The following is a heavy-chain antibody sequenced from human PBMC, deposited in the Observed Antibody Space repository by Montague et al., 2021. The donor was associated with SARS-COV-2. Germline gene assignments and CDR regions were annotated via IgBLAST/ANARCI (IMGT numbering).Heavy chain of an antibody. CDR1: GGSITRNYY. V-gene: IGHV4-39*02. D-gene: IGHD3-10*01. Sequence: SETLSLTCTVSGGSITRNYYWCWIRQPPGKGLGWVGNNYYSGTTFINPSLESRVTISVDASNKHFSLNLTSVTAADTAVYYGARPLVRGGPKAFDIWGQGVLVIVSS. CDR2: NYYSGTT. J-gene: IGHJ3*02. CDR3: ARPLVRGGPKAFDI.